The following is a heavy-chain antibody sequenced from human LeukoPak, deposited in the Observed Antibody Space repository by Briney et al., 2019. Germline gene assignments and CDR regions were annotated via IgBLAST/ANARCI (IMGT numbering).Heavy chain of an antibody. Sequence: GRSLRLSCSASGFTFTNYGMHWVRQAPGKGLEWVAVISYDGITNYYADPVKGRFTVSRDNSENTLYLQMNSLRPDDTAVYYCAKKAAPVSAIRAGFDYWGQGTLVTVSS. J-gene: IGHJ4*02. CDR2: ISYDGITN. D-gene: IGHD2-21*01. V-gene: IGHV3-30*18. CDR1: GFTFTNYG. CDR3: AKKAAPVSAIRAGFDY.